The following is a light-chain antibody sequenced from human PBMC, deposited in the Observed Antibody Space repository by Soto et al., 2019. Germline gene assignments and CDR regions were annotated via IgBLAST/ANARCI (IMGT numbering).Light chain of an antibody. CDR2: VAS. CDR3: QQYGSSPVT. J-gene: IGKJ1*01. Sequence: EIVFTQSPGTLSLSPRERATLSCRASQSVSSSYLAWYQQKPGRAPRLLIYVASSRATGIPDRFSGSGSGTDFTLTISRLEPEDFAVYYCQQYGSSPVTFGQGTKVDIK. V-gene: IGKV3-20*01. CDR1: QSVSSSY.